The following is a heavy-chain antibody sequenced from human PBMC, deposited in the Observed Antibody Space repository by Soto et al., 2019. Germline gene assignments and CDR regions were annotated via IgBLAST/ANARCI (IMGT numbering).Heavy chain of an antibody. CDR1: GFTFSSYA. J-gene: IGHJ3*02. Sequence: PGGSLRLSCAASGFTFSSYAMSWVRQAPGKGLEWVSSISGSGGGTYYADSVKGRFTISRDNSKNTLYLQMNSLRAEDTAVYYCAKSFSKAFDIWGQGTMVTVSS. V-gene: IGHV3-23*01. CDR3: AKSFSKAFDI. CDR2: ISGSGGGT.